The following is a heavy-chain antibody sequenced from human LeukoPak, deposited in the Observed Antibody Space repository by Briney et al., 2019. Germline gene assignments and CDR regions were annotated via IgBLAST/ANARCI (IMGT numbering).Heavy chain of an antibody. J-gene: IGHJ6*03. V-gene: IGHV4-59*01. CDR1: GGSISSYY. D-gene: IGHD4-17*01. CDR2: IYYSGST. Sequence: PSETLSLTCTVPGGSISSYYWSWLRQPPGKGLEWIGYIYYSGSTNYNPSLKSRVTISVDTSKNQFSLKLSSVTAADTAVYYCARVRANYYYYMDVWGKGTTVTVSS. CDR3: ARVRANYYYYMDV.